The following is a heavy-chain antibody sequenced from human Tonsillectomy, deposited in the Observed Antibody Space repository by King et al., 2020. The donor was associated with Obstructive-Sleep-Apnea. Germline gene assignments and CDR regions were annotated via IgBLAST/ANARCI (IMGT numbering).Heavy chain of an antibody. J-gene: IGHJ4*02. D-gene: IGHD1-26*01. V-gene: IGHV4-39*07. Sequence: QLQESGPGLVKPSETLSLTCTVSGGSISSSSYYWGWIRQPPGKGLGWIGSIYYSGSTYYNPSLKSRVTISVDTSKNQFSLKLSSVTAADTAVYYCARVAGVVGASYYFDYWGQGTLVTVSS. CDR3: ARVAGVVGASYYFDY. CDR2: IYYSGST. CDR1: GGSISSSSYY.